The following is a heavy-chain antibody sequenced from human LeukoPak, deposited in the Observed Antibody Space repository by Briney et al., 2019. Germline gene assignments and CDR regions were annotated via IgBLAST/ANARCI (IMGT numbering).Heavy chain of an antibody. CDR2: IGPTGTDR. CDR3: ATETIGRHYDY. V-gene: IGHV3-21*01. CDR1: GFTFSSCG. Sequence: GGSLRLSCAASGFTFSSCGFNWVRQAPGKGLEWVSSIGPTGTDRYYADSVRGRFTISRDNAKDSMYLQMDSLRDEDTAVYYCATETIGRHYDYWGQGTLLTVSS. J-gene: IGHJ4*02. D-gene: IGHD1-14*01.